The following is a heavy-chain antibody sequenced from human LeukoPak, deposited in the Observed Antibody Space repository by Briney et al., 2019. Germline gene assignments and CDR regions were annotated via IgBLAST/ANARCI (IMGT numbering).Heavy chain of an antibody. CDR3: ARGKYYYDSLGYFDY. J-gene: IGHJ4*02. V-gene: IGHV4-59*10. CDR1: GGSFSGYY. D-gene: IGHD3-22*01. CDR2: IYTSGST. Sequence: SETLSLTCAVYGGSFSGYYWSWIRQPPGKGLEWIGRIYTSGSTNYNPSLKSRVTMSVDTSKNQFSLKLSSVTAADTAVYYCARGKYYYDSLGYFDYWGQGTLVTVSS.